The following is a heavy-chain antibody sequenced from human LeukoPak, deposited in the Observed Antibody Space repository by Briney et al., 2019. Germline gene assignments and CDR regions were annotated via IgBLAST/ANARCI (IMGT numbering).Heavy chain of an antibody. CDR3: ATIREAPPETGSGNWFDP. CDR2: IYYSGST. J-gene: IGHJ5*02. Sequence: KASETLSLTCTVSGGSISSYYWSWIRQPPGKGLEWIGYIYYSGSTNYNPSLKSRVTISVDTSKNQFSLKLSSVTAADTAVYYCATIREAPPETGSGNWFDPWGQGTLVTVSS. V-gene: IGHV4-59*01. CDR1: GGSISSYY. D-gene: IGHD3-10*01.